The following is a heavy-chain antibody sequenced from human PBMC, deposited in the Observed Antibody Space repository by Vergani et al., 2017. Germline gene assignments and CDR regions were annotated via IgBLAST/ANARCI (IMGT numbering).Heavy chain of an antibody. Sequence: QVQLVESGGGVVQPVRSLRLPCAASGFTFSSYAMHWVRQAPGKGLEWVAVISYDGSNKYYADSVKGRFTISRDNSKNTLYLQMNSLRAEDTAVYYCARDSWSNAFDIWGQGTMVTVSS. CDR3: ARDSWSNAFDI. D-gene: IGHD2-15*01. J-gene: IGHJ3*02. V-gene: IGHV3-30-3*01. CDR1: GFTFSSYA. CDR2: ISYDGSNK.